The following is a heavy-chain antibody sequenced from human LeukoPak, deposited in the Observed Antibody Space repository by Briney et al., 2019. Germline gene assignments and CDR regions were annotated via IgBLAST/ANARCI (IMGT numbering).Heavy chain of an antibody. Sequence: GGSLRLSWAASGXTFSSYSVNWVRQAPGKGLEWVSHISSSSSTIYYADSVKGRFTISRDNAKNSLYLQMNSLRDEDTAVYYCARDRGSSGWPFDYWGQGTLVTVSS. CDR2: ISSSSSTI. J-gene: IGHJ4*02. CDR1: GXTFSSYS. V-gene: IGHV3-48*02. D-gene: IGHD6-19*01. CDR3: ARDRGSSGWPFDY.